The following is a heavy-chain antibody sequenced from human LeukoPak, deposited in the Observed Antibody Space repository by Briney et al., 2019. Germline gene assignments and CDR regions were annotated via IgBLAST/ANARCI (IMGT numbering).Heavy chain of an antibody. CDR1: GLTVSSNY. J-gene: IGHJ4*02. CDR3: ARGAIDVYSRTRRLDY. V-gene: IGHV3-53*01. CDR2: IYSGGST. Sequence: GGSLRLSCAASGLTVSSNYMSWVRQAPGRGLEWDSVIYSGGSTYYADSVKGRFTISRDTSNNTLYLQMNSLGAEDTAVYYCARGAIDVYSRTRRLDYWGQGTLVTVSS. D-gene: IGHD4-11*01.